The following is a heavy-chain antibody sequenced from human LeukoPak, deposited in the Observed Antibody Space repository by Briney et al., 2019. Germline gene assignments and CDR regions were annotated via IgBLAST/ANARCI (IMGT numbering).Heavy chain of an antibody. D-gene: IGHD6-13*01. J-gene: IGHJ4*02. Sequence: GGSLRLSCAASGFTFSSYAMSWVRKAPGKGLEWVSAISSSGGSTYYADSVKGRFTISTDNSKNTLYLKMNSVRAEDKDVYYCEKVHSSSWNSFDYWGQGTLVTVSS. CDR2: ISSSGGST. V-gene: IGHV3-23*01. CDR3: EKVHSSSWNSFDY. CDR1: GFTFSSYA.